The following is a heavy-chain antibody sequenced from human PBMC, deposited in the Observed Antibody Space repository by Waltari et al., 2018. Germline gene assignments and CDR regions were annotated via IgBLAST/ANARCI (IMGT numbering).Heavy chain of an antibody. CDR1: GGSFSGYY. Sequence: QVQLQQWGAGLLKPSETLSLTCAVYGGSFSGYYWSWIRQPPGKGLEWNGEINHSGSTNYNPSLKSRVTISVDTSKNQFSLKLSSVTAADTAVYYCARGAPAYYDFWSGYPPGYYYYMDVWGKGTTVTISS. V-gene: IGHV4-34*01. J-gene: IGHJ6*03. CDR3: ARGAPAYYDFWSGYPPGYYYYMDV. D-gene: IGHD3-3*01. CDR2: INHSGST.